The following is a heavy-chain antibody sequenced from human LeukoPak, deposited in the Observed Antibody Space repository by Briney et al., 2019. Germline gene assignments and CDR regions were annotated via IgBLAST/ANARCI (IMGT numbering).Heavy chain of an antibody. CDR1: GGSISSGGYY. CDR2: IYYSGST. CDR3: ARDRGFGDRITYGMDV. J-gene: IGHJ6*02. V-gene: IGHV4-31*03. D-gene: IGHD3-10*01. Sequence: PSETPSLTCTVSGGSISSGGYYWSWIRQHPGKGLEWIGYIYYSGSTYYNPSLKSRVTISVDTSKNQFSLKLSSVTAADTAVYYCARDRGFGDRITYGMDVWGQETTATVSS.